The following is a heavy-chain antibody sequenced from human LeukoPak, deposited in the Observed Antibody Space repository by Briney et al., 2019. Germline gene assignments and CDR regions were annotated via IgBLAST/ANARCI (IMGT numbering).Heavy chain of an antibody. CDR2: ISWSSDII. V-gene: IGHV3-9*01. Sequence: SGGSLRLSCAASGFTFDDYAMHWVRQAPGKGLEWVSGISWSSDIIGYADSVKGRFTISRDSAKNSLYLQMNSLRADDTALYHCAKARLVAVKDDAFDIWGQGTMVTVSS. CDR1: GFTFDDYA. J-gene: IGHJ3*02. CDR3: AKARLVAVKDDAFDI. D-gene: IGHD5-12*01.